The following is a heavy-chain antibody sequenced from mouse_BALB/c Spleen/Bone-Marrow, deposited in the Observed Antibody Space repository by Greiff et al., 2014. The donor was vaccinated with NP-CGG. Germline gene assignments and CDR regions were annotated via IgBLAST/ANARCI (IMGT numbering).Heavy chain of an antibody. J-gene: IGHJ2*01. D-gene: IGHD1-2*01. CDR2: IDPANGNT. CDR1: GLNIKDTY. CDR3: ARYYYGYYFDY. Sequence: EVQGVESGAEPVKPGASVKLSCTASGLNIKDTYMHWVKQRPEQGLEWIGRIDPANGNTKYDPKFQGKATITADTSSNTAYLQLSSLTSEDTAVYYCARYYYGYYFDYWGQGTTLTVSS. V-gene: IGHV14-3*02.